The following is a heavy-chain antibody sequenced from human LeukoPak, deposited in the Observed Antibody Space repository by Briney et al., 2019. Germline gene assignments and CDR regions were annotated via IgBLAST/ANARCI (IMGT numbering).Heavy chain of an antibody. CDR1: GGTFSSYA. Sequence: GASVKVSCKASGGTFSSYAISWVRQAPGQGLDWMGGIIPIFGTANYAQKFQGRVTITADESTSTAYMELSSLRSEDTAVYYCARGYGFGELPFDYWGQGTLVTVSS. CDR2: IIPIFGTA. CDR3: ARGYGFGELPFDY. V-gene: IGHV1-69*13. J-gene: IGHJ4*02. D-gene: IGHD3-10*01.